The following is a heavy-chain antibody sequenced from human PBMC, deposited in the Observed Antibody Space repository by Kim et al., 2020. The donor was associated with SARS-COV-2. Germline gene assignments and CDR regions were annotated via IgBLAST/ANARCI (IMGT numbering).Heavy chain of an antibody. Sequence: TYYNPSLKSRVTISVDTSKNQFSLKLSSVTAADTAVYYCARPHSSGWYDWGQGTLVTVSS. J-gene: IGHJ4*02. V-gene: IGHV4-39*01. CDR3: ARPHSSGWYD. CDR2: T. D-gene: IGHD6-19*01.